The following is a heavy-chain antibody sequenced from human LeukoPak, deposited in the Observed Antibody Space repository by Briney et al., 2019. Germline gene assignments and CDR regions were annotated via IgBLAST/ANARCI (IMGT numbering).Heavy chain of an antibody. V-gene: IGHV3-30*04. CDR3: ARLDYGDSLGNWFDP. J-gene: IGHJ5*02. Sequence: GGALRLSCAASGFTFSSYAMHWVRQAPGKGLEWVAVISYDGSNKYYADSVKGRFTISRDNSKNTLYLQMNSLRAEDTAVYYCARLDYGDSLGNWFDPWGQGTLVTVSS. D-gene: IGHD4-17*01. CDR1: GFTFSSYA. CDR2: ISYDGSNK.